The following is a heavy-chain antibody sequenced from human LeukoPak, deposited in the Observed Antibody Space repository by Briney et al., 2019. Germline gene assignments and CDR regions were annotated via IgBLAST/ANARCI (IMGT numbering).Heavy chain of an antibody. CDR3: ASGSGSYRTPYYYMDV. CDR1: GFTVSSNY. CDR2: IYSGGST. Sequence: PGGSLRISCVASGFTVSSNYMSWVRQAPGKGLEWVSVIYSGGSTYYADSVKGRFTISRDNSKNTLYLQMNSLRAEDTAVYYCASGSGSYRTPYYYMDVWGTGTTVTVSS. J-gene: IGHJ6*03. D-gene: IGHD3-10*01. V-gene: IGHV3-53*01.